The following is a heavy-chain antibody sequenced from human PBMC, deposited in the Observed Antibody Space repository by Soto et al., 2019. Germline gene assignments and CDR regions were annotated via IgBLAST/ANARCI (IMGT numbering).Heavy chain of an antibody. CDR3: ARILSDIRITYMYFHF. CDR2: IFHDGTA. CDR1: GVSSSSGNW. D-gene: IGHD3-10*01. J-gene: IGHJ4*02. Sequence: PSKNLDLTCAVYGVSSSSGNWWTGVRQTPQRGLEYIGEIFHDGTANYYPSFERRVAISVDTSKNQFSLKLTSVTAADTAIYFCARILSDIRITYMYFHFWCPGALVTVFS. V-gene: IGHV4-4*02.